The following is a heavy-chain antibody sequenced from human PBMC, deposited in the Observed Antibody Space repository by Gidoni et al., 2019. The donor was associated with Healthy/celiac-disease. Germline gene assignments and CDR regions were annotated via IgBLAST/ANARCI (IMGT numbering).Heavy chain of an antibody. Sequence: QVQLVESGGGVVQPGRSLRLSCAASGFTFSSYGMHWVRQAPGKGLEWVAVISYDGSNKYYADSVKGRFTISRDNSKNTLYLQMNSLRAEDTAVYYCAKDGDWGWYDYWGQGTLVTVSS. CDR2: ISYDGSNK. J-gene: IGHJ4*02. CDR3: AKDGDWGWYDY. CDR1: GFTFSSYG. D-gene: IGHD2-8*02. V-gene: IGHV3-30*18.